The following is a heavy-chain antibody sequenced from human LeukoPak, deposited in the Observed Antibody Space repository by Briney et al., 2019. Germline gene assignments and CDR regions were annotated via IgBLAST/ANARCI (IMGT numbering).Heavy chain of an antibody. CDR3: ARYVWGSYRDHYYFDY. V-gene: IGHV4-39*01. Sequence: KPSETLSLTRTVSGGSISSSSYYWGWIRQPPGKGLEWIGSIYYSGSTYYNPSLKSRVTISVDTSKNQFSLKLSSVTAADTAVYYCARYVWGSYRDHYYFDYWGQGALVTVSS. D-gene: IGHD3-16*02. CDR2: IYYSGST. CDR1: GGSISSSSYY. J-gene: IGHJ4*02.